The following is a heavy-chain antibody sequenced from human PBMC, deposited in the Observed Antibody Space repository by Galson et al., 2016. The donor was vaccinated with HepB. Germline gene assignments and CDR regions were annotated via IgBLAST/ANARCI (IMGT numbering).Heavy chain of an antibody. V-gene: IGHV3-23*01. CDR3: AKDPRLWGNYPYSFDY. Sequence: SLRLSCAASGFTFSSYAMSWVRQAPGKGLEWVSSISGSGANTIYADSVKGRFTISRETSKSTLYVQMNSLRAEDTAVYYCAKDPRLWGNYPYSFDYWGQGTLVIVSS. CDR2: ISGSGANT. D-gene: IGHD3-16*02. CDR1: GFTFSSYA. J-gene: IGHJ4*02.